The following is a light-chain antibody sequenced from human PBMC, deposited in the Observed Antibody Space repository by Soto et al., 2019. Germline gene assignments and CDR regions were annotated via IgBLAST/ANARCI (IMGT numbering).Light chain of an antibody. V-gene: IGKV1-33*01. CDR2: DAS. J-gene: IGKJ1*01. CDR1: QDISNY. Sequence: DIQMTQSPSSLSASVGDRVTITCQASQDISNYLNWYQQKPGRAPSLIIYDASTLERGVPSRFSGSGSGTEFTLTISSLQSEDFAVYYCQQYHIWPPWTSGQGTKVDIK. CDR3: QQYHIWPPWT.